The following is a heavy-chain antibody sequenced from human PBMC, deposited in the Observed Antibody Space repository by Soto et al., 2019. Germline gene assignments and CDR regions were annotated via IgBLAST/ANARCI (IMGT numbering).Heavy chain of an antibody. J-gene: IGHJ6*02. D-gene: IGHD4-4*01. Sequence: SLSLSFAASGFRFSDYYMSWIRQAPGKGLEWVSYISSSSSYTNYADSVKGRFTISRDNAKNSLYLQMNSLRAEDTAVYYCARDDYSNSPPYYYGMDVWGQGTTVTVSS. V-gene: IGHV3-11*06. CDR3: ARDDYSNSPPYYYGMDV. CDR2: ISSSSSYT. CDR1: GFRFSDYY.